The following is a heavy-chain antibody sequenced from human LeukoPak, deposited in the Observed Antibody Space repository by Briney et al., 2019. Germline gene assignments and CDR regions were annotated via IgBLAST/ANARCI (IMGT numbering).Heavy chain of an antibody. CDR1: GFTFSNYP. J-gene: IGHJ4*02. V-gene: IGHV3-64D*06. Sequence: GGSLRLSCSASGFTFSNYPMHWVRQAPGKGLEYVSGISSNGGSTYYADSVKGRFTISRENSKSMLYLQLSSLRTEDTAVYYCVKDLLTTVTTWDYWGQGTLVTVSS. CDR3: VKDLLTTVTTWDY. D-gene: IGHD4-17*01. CDR2: ISSNGGST.